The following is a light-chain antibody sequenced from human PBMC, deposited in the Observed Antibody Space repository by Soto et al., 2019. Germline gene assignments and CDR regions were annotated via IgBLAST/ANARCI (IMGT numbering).Light chain of an antibody. V-gene: IGKV1-27*01. CDR1: QGIGNY. CDR3: QKYDSAPQT. J-gene: IGKJ1*01. CDR2: AAS. Sequence: DIQMTQSPSSLSASVGDRVTITCRASQGIGNYLAWFQQKPGKVPTLLIYAASTLQSGIPSRFRGSGSGTDFTLTISSLQPEDVATYYCQKYDSAPQTFGQGTKVGIK.